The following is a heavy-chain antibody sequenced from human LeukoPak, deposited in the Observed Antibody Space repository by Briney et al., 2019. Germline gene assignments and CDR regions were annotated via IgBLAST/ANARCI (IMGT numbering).Heavy chain of an antibody. Sequence: SETLSLTCTVSGGSISSYYWSWIRQPPGKGLEWIGYIYYSGSTNYNPSLKSRVTISVDTSKNQFSLKLSSVTAADTAVYYCARARGWLRNWFDPWGQGTLVTVSS. D-gene: IGHD3-22*01. J-gene: IGHJ5*02. V-gene: IGHV4-59*01. CDR2: IYYSGST. CDR1: GGSISSYY. CDR3: ARARGWLRNWFDP.